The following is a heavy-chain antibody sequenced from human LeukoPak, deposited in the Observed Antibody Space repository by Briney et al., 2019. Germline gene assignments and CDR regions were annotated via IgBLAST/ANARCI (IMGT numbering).Heavy chain of an antibody. J-gene: IGHJ5*02. D-gene: IGHD2-15*01. CDR3: ARDRSGVSLEWFDP. CDR2: INPNSGGT. Sequence: GASVKVSCKASGYTFTGYYMHWVRQAPGQGLEWMGWINPNSGGTNYAQKFQGRVTMTRDTSISTAYMELSRLRSDDTAVYYCARDRSGVSLEWFDPWGQGTLVTVSS. V-gene: IGHV1-2*02. CDR1: GYTFTGYY.